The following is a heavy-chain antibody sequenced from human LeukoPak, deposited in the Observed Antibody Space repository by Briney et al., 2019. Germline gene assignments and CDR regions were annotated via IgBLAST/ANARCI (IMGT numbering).Heavy chain of an antibody. CDR2: ISYDGSNE. D-gene: IGHD3-22*01. J-gene: IGHJ3*02. CDR1: GFTFSSYA. V-gene: IGHV3-30-3*01. CDR3: ARDRRYDRPDAFDN. Sequence: GGSLRLSCAASGFTFSSYAMHWVRQAPGKGLEWVAVISYDGSNEYYADSVKGRFTISRDNSKNTLYLQMNSLRAEDTAVYYCARDRRYDRPDAFDNWGQGTMVTVSS.